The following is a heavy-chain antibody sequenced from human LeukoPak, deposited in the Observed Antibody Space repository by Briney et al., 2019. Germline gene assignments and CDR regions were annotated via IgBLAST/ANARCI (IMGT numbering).Heavy chain of an antibody. CDR3: ARLRIVVATTIDY. CDR1: GGSISSSSYY. CDR2: IYYSGST. V-gene: IGHV4-39*01. J-gene: IGHJ4*02. D-gene: IGHD1-26*01. Sequence: SXXLSLTCTVSGGSISSSSYYWGWIRQPPGKGLEWIGSIYYSGSTYYNPSLKSRFTISVDTSKNQFSLKLSSVTAADTAVYYCARLRIVVATTIDYWGQGTLVTVSS.